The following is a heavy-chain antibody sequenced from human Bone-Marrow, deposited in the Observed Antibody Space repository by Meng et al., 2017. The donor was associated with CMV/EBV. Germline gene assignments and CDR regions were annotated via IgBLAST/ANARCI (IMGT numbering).Heavy chain of an antibody. V-gene: IGHV3-23*01. Sequence: ETLSLTCAASGFTFSNYGLSWVRQAPGKGLEWVSSISSNGLNTHYADSVKGRFTISRDESKSTLYLQMNSLRAEDTAVYYCARDHSYYDFWSGYYYSDYWGQGTMVTVS. J-gene: IGHJ4*02. CDR3: ARDHSYYDFWSGYYYSDY. D-gene: IGHD3-3*01. CDR1: GFTFSNYG. CDR2: ISSNGLNT.